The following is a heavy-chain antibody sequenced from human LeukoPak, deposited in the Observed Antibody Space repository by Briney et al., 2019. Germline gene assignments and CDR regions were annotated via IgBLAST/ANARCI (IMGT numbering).Heavy chain of an antibody. CDR3: ATSKGGYNWNYGAFDI. V-gene: IGHV4-59*01. J-gene: IGHJ3*02. Sequence: SETLSLTCTVSGGSISSYYWSWIRQPPGKGQEWIGYIYYSGSTNYNPSLKSRVTISVDTSKNQFSLKLSSVTAADTAVYYCATSKGGYNWNYGAFDIWGQGTMVTVSS. CDR1: GGSISSYY. D-gene: IGHD1-7*01. CDR2: IYYSGST.